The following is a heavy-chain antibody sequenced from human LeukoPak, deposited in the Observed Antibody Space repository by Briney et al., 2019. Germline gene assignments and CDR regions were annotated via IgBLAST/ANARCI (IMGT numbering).Heavy chain of an antibody. Sequence: KPSETLSLTCTVSGGSISSSTYYWGWIRQPPGKGLEWIGSIYYGGSTYYNPSLKSRVTISVDTSKIQFSLRLSSLTAADTAIYYCARRSPSGYYFDYWGQGTLVTVSS. J-gene: IGHJ4*02. V-gene: IGHV4-39*07. CDR3: ARRSPSGYYFDY. D-gene: IGHD3-22*01. CDR1: GGSISSSTYY. CDR2: IYYGGST.